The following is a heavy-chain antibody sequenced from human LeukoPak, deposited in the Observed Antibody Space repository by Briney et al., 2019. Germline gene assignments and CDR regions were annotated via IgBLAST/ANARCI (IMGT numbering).Heavy chain of an antibody. CDR1: GFTFSSYA. CDR2: ISGSGGST. Sequence: GGSLRLSCAASGFTFSSYAMSWVRQAPGKGLEWVSAISGSGGSTYYADSVKGRFTISRDNSKNTLYLQMNSLKAEDTAVYYCAKESADFWSGYYPLFDYWGQGTLVTVSS. D-gene: IGHD3-3*01. CDR3: AKESADFWSGYYPLFDY. J-gene: IGHJ4*02. V-gene: IGHV3-23*01.